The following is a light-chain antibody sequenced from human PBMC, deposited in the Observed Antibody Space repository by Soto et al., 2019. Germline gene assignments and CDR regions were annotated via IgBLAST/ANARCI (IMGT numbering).Light chain of an antibody. CDR1: SSDIGGSYNY. V-gene: IGLV2-14*01. CDR2: GVS. CDR3: SSYTSSSVLEV. Sequence: QSVLTQPASVSGSPGQSITISCTGTSSDIGGSYNYVSWYQQHPDKAPKLMIYGVSNRPSGVSNRFSGSKSGNTASLTISGLRAEDEADYFCSSYTSSSVLEVFGGGTKLTVL. J-gene: IGLJ2*01.